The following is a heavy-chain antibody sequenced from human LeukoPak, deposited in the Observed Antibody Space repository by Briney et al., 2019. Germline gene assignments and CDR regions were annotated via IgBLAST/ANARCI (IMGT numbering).Heavy chain of an antibody. Sequence: SETLSLTCSVSGGSITSSSYDWSWIRQPPGKGLEWIGYIYYSGSTNYTPSLKSRVPISVDTSKNQFSLKLSSVTAADTAVYYCATTEKNRYYINLWGPGTTVIVSS. CDR1: GGSITSSSYD. J-gene: IGHJ6*01. D-gene: IGHD2-21*01. CDR2: IYYSGST. V-gene: IGHV4-61*01. CDR3: ATTEKNRYYINL.